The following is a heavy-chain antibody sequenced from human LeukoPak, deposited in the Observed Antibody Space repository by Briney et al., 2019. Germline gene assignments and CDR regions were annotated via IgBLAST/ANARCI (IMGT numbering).Heavy chain of an antibody. Sequence: EASVKVSCKASGYTFTSYDINWVRQATGQGLEWMGWMNPNSGNTGYAQKFQGRVTMTRNTSISTAYMELSSLRSGDTAVYYCAVYYYDSSGYPPFDYWGQGTLVTVSS. CDR1: GYTFTSYD. CDR3: AVYYYDSSGYPPFDY. CDR2: MNPNSGNT. D-gene: IGHD3-22*01. J-gene: IGHJ4*02. V-gene: IGHV1-8*01.